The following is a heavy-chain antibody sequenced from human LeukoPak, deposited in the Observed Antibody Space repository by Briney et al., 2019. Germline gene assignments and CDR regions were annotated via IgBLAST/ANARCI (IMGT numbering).Heavy chain of an antibody. Sequence: SETLSLICTVSGGSISSYYWSWIRQPAGKGLEWIGRVYNSGSTNYNPSLKSRVTMSIDTSKNQFSLRLSPVTAADTAVYYCARDPRPDGFDIWGQGTMVTVSS. V-gene: IGHV4-4*07. J-gene: IGHJ3*02. CDR1: GGSISSYY. CDR2: VYNSGST. CDR3: ARDPRPDGFDI.